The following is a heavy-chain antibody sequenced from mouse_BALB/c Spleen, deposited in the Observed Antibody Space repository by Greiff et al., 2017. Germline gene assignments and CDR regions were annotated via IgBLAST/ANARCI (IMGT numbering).Heavy chain of an antibody. CDR3: ARWIYGNYLYYAMDY. V-gene: IGHV1S81*02. J-gene: IGHJ4*01. CDR1: GYTFTSYW. CDR2: INPSNGRT. Sequence: QVQLQQPGAELVKPGASVKLSCKASGYTFTSYWMHWVKQRPGQGLEWIGEINPSNGRTNYNEKFKSKATLTVDKSSSTAYMQLSSLTSEDSAVYYCARWIYGNYLYYAMDYWGQGTSVTVSS. D-gene: IGHD2-1*01.